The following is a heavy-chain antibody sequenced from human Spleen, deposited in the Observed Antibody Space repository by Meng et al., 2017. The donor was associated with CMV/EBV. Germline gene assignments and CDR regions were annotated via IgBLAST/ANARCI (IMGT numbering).Heavy chain of an antibody. V-gene: IGHV1-69*10. CDR1: GDTFSRYA. Sequence: SGDTFSRYAINWVRQAPGQGLEWMGVIIPTLGITNYAQKFHGRVTITADKSTTTASMELSSLRSEDTAVYYCARGNGYKALQYYLDFWGLGTLVTVSS. D-gene: IGHD1-1*01. J-gene: IGHJ4*02. CDR3: ARGNGYKALQYYLDF. CDR2: IIPTLGIT.